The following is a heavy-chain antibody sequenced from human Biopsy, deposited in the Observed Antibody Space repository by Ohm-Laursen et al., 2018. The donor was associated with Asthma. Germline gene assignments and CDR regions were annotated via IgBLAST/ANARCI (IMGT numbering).Heavy chain of an antibody. CDR1: GDILSSFG. J-gene: IGHJ4*02. CDR3: ARGGYYGDRRYHNGLDV. V-gene: IGHV1-69*01. CDR2: VIPIYGTT. Sequence: SSVKVSCKAHGDILSSFGIKWVRKAPGQGLEWMGGVIPIYGTTHTAQKFQGRVTITADESTSTAYMELTSLRKEDTAVYYCARGGYYGDRRYHNGLDVWGQGTLVTVSS. D-gene: IGHD4-17*01.